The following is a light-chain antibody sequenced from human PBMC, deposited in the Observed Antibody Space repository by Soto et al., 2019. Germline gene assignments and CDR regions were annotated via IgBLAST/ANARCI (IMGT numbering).Light chain of an antibody. Sequence: QSVLTQPPSVSAAPGQKVTISCSGSNSNIGNNYVSWYQQVPGTAPKLLIYDNNKRPSGIPDRFSGSKSGTSATLGITGLRTGDEADYYCGTWDSSLSVVLFGGGTQLTVL. CDR2: DNN. J-gene: IGLJ2*01. V-gene: IGLV1-51*01. CDR1: NSNIGNNY. CDR3: GTWDSSLSVVL.